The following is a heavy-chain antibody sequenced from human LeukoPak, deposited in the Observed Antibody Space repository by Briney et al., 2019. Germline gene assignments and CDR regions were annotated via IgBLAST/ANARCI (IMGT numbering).Heavy chain of an antibody. CDR2: IYSGGNT. V-gene: IGHV3-66*02. Sequence: TGGSLRLSCAASGFTVSSNYMSWVRQAPGKGLEWVSIIYSGGNTHYADSVKGRFTISRDNSKNTLYLQMNSLRGEDTAVYYCTGSTKDPFYYYGMDVWGQGTTVTVSS. CDR3: TGSTKDPFYYYGMDV. D-gene: IGHD5-24*01. J-gene: IGHJ6*02. CDR1: GFTVSSNY.